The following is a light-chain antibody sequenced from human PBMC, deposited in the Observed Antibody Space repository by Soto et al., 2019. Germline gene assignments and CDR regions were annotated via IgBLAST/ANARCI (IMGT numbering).Light chain of an antibody. V-gene: IGKV1-39*01. CDR3: QQSSSTPWT. CDR1: QSISGY. Sequence: DIQMTQSPSSLSASVGDRITITCRASQSISGYLSWYQQKPGKAPKVMIYGASSLQSGVPSRFSGGGSGTVFTLTISSLQPEDFATYYCQQSSSTPWTFGQGTKVEIK. CDR2: GAS. J-gene: IGKJ1*01.